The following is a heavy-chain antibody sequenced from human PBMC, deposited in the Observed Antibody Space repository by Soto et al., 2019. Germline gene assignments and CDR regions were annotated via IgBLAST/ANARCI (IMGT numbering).Heavy chain of an antibody. CDR1: GGSFSGYY. CDR2: INHSGST. J-gene: IGHJ6*02. CDR3: ASLHLPDTFHYYGMDV. V-gene: IGHV4-34*01. Sequence: QVQLQQWGAGLLKPSETLSLTCAVYGGSFSGYYWTWIRQPPGKGLEWIGEINHSGSTNYNPSLKSRVTISVDAAKNQFSLKVSSVTAADTTVYYCASLHLPDTFHYYGMDVWGQGTTVTVSS. D-gene: IGHD2-2*01.